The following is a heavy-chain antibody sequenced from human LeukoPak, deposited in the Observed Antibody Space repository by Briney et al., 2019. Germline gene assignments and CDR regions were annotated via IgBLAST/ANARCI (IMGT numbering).Heavy chain of an antibody. CDR3: ARDPRQGGSSGYLLY. D-gene: IGHD3-22*01. Sequence: GRSLRLSCAASGFTFGSYAMHWARQPPGRGLGWVPVISYDGTNKYYADSVKSRFTISRDNSKNTLYLQMNSLRAEDTAVYYCARDPRQGGSSGYLLYWGQGTLVTVSS. CDR1: GFTFGSYA. J-gene: IGHJ4*02. CDR2: ISYDGTNK. V-gene: IGHV3-30-3*01.